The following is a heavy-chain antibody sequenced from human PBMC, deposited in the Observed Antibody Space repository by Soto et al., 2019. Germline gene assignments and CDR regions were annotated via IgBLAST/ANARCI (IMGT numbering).Heavy chain of an antibody. Sequence: PGGSLRLSCAASGFTFSRYTMNWVRQTPGKGLEWVSYISSGSLSIYYADSVKGRFTVSRDNAKNSLFLQMNSLRDEDTAVYYWARGGSSSDNGMDVWGQGTTVTVSS. V-gene: IGHV3-48*02. CDR2: ISSGSLSI. J-gene: IGHJ6*02. D-gene: IGHD3-16*01. CDR3: ARGGSSSDNGMDV. CDR1: GFTFSRYT.